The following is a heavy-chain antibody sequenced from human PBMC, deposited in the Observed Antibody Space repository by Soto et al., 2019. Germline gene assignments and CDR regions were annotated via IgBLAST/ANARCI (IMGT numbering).Heavy chain of an antibody. CDR2: IYYSGST. D-gene: IGHD1-26*01. V-gene: IGHV4-39*02. J-gene: IGHJ5*02. Sequence: SETLSLTCTVSGGSISSSSYYWGWIRQPPGKGLEWIGSIYYSGSTYYHPSLKSRVTISVDTSKNQFSLKLSSVTAADTAVYYCARERAVGANTKHNWFDPWGQGTLVTVSS. CDR3: ARERAVGANTKHNWFDP. CDR1: GGSISSSSYY.